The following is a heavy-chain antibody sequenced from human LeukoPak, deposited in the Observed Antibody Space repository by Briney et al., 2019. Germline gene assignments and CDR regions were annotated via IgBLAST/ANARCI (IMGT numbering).Heavy chain of an antibody. CDR1: GGSISSYY. CDR3: AGLWEGYDSSGYYSNFDY. CDR2: IYYSGST. D-gene: IGHD3-22*01. Sequence: PSETLSLTCTVSGGSISSYYWSWIRQPPGKGLEWIGYIYYSGSTNYNPSLKSRVTISVDTSKNQFSLKLSSVTAADTAVYYCAGLWEGYDSSGYYSNFDYWGQGTLVTVSS. V-gene: IGHV4-59*08. J-gene: IGHJ4*02.